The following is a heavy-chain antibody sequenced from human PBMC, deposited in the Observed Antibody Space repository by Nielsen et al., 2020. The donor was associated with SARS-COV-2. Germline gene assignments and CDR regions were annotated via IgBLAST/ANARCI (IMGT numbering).Heavy chain of an antibody. D-gene: IGHD6-13*01. J-gene: IGHJ3*02. Sequence: GGSLRLSCAASGFTFSSFGIHWVRQAPGKGLEWVAVIWYDGSEEYYADSVKGRFIISRDNSRNTLFLQMNNLRPEDTTVYFCARERAYSSAFDIWGQGTMVTVSS. CDR3: ARERAYSSAFDI. V-gene: IGHV3-33*01. CDR2: IWYDGSEE. CDR1: GFTFSSFG.